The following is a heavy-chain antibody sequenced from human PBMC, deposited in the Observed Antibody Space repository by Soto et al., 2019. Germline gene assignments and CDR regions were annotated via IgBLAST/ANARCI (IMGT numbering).Heavy chain of an antibody. CDR2: IDWNSGAI. J-gene: IGHJ6*02. CDR3: AKDIGYCSSTRCDYGMDV. Sequence: EVPLVESGGGLVQPGRSLRLSCAASGFTFDDYVVHWVRQVPGKGLEWVSGIDWNSGAIGYAVSVKGRFIISRDSAKNSLFLQMNSLRAEDTALYYCAKDIGYCSSTRCDYGMDVWGQGTTVTVSS. D-gene: IGHD2-2*03. CDR1: GFTFDDYV. V-gene: IGHV3-9*01.